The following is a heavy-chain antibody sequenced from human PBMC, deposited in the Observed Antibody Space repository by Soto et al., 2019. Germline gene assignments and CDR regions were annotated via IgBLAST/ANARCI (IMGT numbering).Heavy chain of an antibody. Sequence: QVQLQESGPGLVKPSQTLSLTCTVSGGSISSGDYYWSWIRQPPGKGLEWIGYIYYSGSTYYNPSLKGRVTTSVDTSTNQFSRKLSSVTAADTAVYYCARGYYYDSSGLNWFDPWGQGTLVTVSS. CDR1: GGSISSGDYY. J-gene: IGHJ5*02. CDR2: IYYSGST. D-gene: IGHD3-22*01. V-gene: IGHV4-30-4*01. CDR3: ARGYYYDSSGLNWFDP.